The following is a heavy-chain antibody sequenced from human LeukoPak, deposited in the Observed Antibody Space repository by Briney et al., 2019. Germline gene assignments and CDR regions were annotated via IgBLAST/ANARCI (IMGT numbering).Heavy chain of an antibody. J-gene: IGHJ3*02. Sequence: PGGSLRLSCAASGFPFSNGWMTWVRQAPGKGLEWVGRIKRKSEGGTTHYATPVTGRFTISRDDSTNTVYLQMNSLKTEDTALYYCATDLTFTHGDDAFDIWGQGTIVTVSS. CDR3: ATDLTFTHGDDAFDI. V-gene: IGHV3-15*01. CDR2: IKRKSEGGTT. CDR1: GFPFSNGW. D-gene: IGHD3-9*01.